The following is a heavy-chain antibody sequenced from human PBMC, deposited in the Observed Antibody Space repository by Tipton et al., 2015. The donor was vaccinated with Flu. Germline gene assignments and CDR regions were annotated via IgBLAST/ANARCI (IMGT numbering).Heavy chain of an antibody. Sequence: ALRLSCAASGFTFSSYGMHWVRQAPGKGLEWVAAIWYDGSNKYYADAVKGRFTISRDNAKNTLYLQMNNLRADDTAVYYCASDGYYESSGFYLYFQHWGQGTLVTVSS. D-gene: IGHD3-22*01. CDR3: ASDGYYESSGFYLYFQH. CDR2: IWYDGSNK. V-gene: IGHV3-33*01. J-gene: IGHJ1*01. CDR1: GFTFSSYG.